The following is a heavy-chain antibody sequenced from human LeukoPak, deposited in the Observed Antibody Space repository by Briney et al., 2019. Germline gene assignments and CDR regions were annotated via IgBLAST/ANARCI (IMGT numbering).Heavy chain of an antibody. V-gene: IGHV1-2*02. CDR1: GYTFTGYY. CDR3: ARAPGPTVYTNSGCHVMGPYYYMDV. J-gene: IGHJ6*03. CDR2: INPNSGGT. Sequence: ASVKVSCKASGYTFTGYYMHWVRQAPGQGLEWMGWINPNSGGTNYAQKFQGRVTMTRDTSISTAYMELSRLRSDDTAVYYCARAPGPTVYTNSGCHVMGPYYYMDVWGKGTTVTVSS. D-gene: IGHD2-8*01.